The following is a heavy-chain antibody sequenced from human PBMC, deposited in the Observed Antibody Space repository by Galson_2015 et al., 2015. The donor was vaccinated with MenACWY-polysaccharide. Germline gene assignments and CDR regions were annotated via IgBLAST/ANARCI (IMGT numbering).Heavy chain of an antibody. CDR2: INAGNGDT. CDR3: AKGLWFAARVGYFLAY. CDR1: GYTFTNYA. V-gene: IGHV1-3*01. D-gene: IGHD3-10*01. J-gene: IGHJ4*02. Sequence: SVKVSCKASGYTFTNYAMNWVRQAPGQRPEWMGWINAGNGDTRYSQKFQGRVTISRDASASTAYMELSGLRSEDTAMYYCAKGLWFAARVGYFLAYWGQGTLVTVSS.